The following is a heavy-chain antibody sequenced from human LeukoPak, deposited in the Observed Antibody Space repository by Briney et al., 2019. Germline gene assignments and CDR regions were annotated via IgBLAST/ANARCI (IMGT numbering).Heavy chain of an antibody. V-gene: IGHV3-15*01. J-gene: IGHJ4*02. Sequence: PGGSLSLPCAASGFTFSNAWERWVRHARGKGLEGVGRIKSKTDRVTTDYAAPVKGRFTLTRDDSKNTLYLKMNSLKTVDTAVYYCTTSSPRWLLRKDHRLLDYWGQGTLVTVSS. CDR2: IKSKTDRVTT. CDR1: GFTFSNAW. D-gene: IGHD3-22*01. CDR3: TTSSPRWLLRKDHRLLDY.